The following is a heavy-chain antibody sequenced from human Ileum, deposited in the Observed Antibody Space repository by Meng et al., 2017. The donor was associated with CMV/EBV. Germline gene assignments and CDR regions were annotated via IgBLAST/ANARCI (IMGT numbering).Heavy chain of an antibody. CDR1: DASFSDFY. D-gene: IGHD1-14*01. CDR2: IHPSGST. Sequence: VLPQWWGAGLLKPSETLSLTCDVYDASFSDFYWSWTRHLPGKGLEWIGEIHPSGSTHYNPSLESRVSISVHMSNNQFSLKVSSVTAADTAVYYCARGQDNHKGGVHWGQGTLVTVSS. V-gene: IGHV4-34*01. CDR3: ARGQDNHKGGVH. J-gene: IGHJ4*02.